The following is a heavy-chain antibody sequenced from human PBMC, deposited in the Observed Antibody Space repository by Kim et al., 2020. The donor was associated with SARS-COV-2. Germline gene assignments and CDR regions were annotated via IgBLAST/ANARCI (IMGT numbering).Heavy chain of an antibody. D-gene: IGHD2-15*01. CDR1: GFTFSDAW. Sequence: GGSLRLSCVASGFTFSDAWMNWVRQPPGKGLEWVGRIKTNTEGGTRDYAAAVKGRFTTSRDDPKSTVYLEINSLRTEDTGVYYCAITPGGCCHPTCDFWG. CDR3: AITPGGCCHPTCDF. CDR2: IKTNTEGGTR. J-gene: IGHJ6*01. V-gene: IGHV3-15*01.